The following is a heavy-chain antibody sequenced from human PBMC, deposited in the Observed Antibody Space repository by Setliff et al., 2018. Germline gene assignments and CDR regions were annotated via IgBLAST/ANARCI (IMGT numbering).Heavy chain of an antibody. J-gene: IGHJ4*02. Sequence: PGGSLRLSCAASGFTFRSYWMSWVRQAPGKGLEWVANIKKDGSIEYYLDSVRGRFTISRDNAENSLTLQMNSLRVEDTAVYYCSRDLQGSGDYVVDYWGQGTLVTVSS. V-gene: IGHV3-7*01. CDR2: IKKDGSIE. D-gene: IGHD4-17*01. CDR1: GFTFRSYW. CDR3: SRDLQGSGDYVVDY.